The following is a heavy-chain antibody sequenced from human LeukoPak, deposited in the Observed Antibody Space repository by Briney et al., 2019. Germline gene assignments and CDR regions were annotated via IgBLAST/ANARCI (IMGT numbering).Heavy chain of an antibody. J-gene: IGHJ6*03. V-gene: IGHV3-48*01. D-gene: IGHD3-16*01. Sequence: GGSLRLSCAASGFTFSSYSMNWVRQAPGKGLEWVSYISGSSGTIYYADSVKGRFTISRDNAKNSLYLRMNSLRAEDAAVYYCARRSELGVLYYMDVWGKGTTVTVSS. CDR3: ARRSELGVLYYMDV. CDR2: ISGSSGTI. CDR1: GFTFSSYS.